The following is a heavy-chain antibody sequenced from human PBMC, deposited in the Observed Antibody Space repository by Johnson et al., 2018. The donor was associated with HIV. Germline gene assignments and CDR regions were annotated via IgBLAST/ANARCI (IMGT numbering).Heavy chain of an antibody. Sequence: QMLLVESGGGLVQPGGSLRLSCAASGFTVSSNYMSWVRQAPGKGLEWVSVISSSGSTIYYADSVKGRFTISRDNAKKSLYLQMNSLNTEDTAVYYCTTESGYSGYDLQLGAFDIWGQGTMVTVSS. CDR1: GFTVSSNY. J-gene: IGHJ3*02. CDR2: ISSSGSTI. CDR3: TTESGYSGYDLQLGAFDI. D-gene: IGHD5-12*01. V-gene: IGHV3-11*01.